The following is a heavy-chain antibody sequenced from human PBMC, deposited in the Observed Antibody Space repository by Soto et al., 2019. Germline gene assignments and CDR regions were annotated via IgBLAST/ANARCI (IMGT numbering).Heavy chain of an antibody. J-gene: IGHJ5*02. V-gene: IGHV1-8*01. CDR3: ARGASILTGYYIRADWFGP. CDR2: MNPNSGNT. D-gene: IGHD3-9*01. Sequence: GASVKVSCKASGYTFTSYDINWVRQAAGQGLEWMGWMNPNSGNTGYAQKFQGRVTMTRNTSISTAYMELSSLRSEDTAVYYCARGASILTGYYIRADWFGPWGQGTLVTVSS. CDR1: GYTFTSYD.